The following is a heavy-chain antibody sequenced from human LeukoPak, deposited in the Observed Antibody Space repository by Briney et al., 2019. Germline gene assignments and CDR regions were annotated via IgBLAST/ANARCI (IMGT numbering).Heavy chain of an antibody. CDR3: ARSFSAAMAKDAFDI. CDR1: GFTFSNYA. D-gene: IGHD5-18*01. CDR2: ISSNGGST. V-gene: IGHV3-64*01. Sequence: PGGSLRLSCAASGFTFSNYAMHWVRQAPGKGLEYVSAISSNGGSTYYANSVKGRFTISRDNSKNTLYLQMGSLRAEDMAVYYCARSFSAAMAKDAFDIWGQGTMVTVSS. J-gene: IGHJ3*02.